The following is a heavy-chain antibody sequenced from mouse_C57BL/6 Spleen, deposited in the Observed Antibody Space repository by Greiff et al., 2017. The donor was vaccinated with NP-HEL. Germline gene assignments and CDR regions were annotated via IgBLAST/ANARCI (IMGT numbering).Heavy chain of an antibody. CDR2: IYPSDSET. D-gene: IGHD2-4*01. CDR1: GYTFTSYW. CDR3: ARRRYDYGFAY. Sequence: VQLQQPGAELVRPGSSVKLSCKASGYTFTSYWMDWVKQRPGQGLEWIGNIYPSDSETHYNQKFKDKATLTVDKSSSTAYMQRSSLTSEDSAVYYCARRRYDYGFAYWGQGTLVTVSA. V-gene: IGHV1-61*01. J-gene: IGHJ3*01.